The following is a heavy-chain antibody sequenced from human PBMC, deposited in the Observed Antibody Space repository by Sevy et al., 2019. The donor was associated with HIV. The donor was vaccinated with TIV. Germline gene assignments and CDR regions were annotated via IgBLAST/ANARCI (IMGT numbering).Heavy chain of an antibody. D-gene: IGHD2-8*01. J-gene: IGHJ4*01. CDR1: GFTFSNAW. CDR3: ARDHCTDGVCFRLGYFDY. V-gene: IGHV3-30*03. CDR2: ISFDGRNE. Sequence: GGSLRLSCAASGFTFSNAWMSWVGQAPGKGLEWVAIISFDGRNEHYAGSVKGRFTISRDNSKKTVYLQMTNLRSEDAAVYYCARDHCTDGVCFRLGYFDYWGQGTLVTVSS.